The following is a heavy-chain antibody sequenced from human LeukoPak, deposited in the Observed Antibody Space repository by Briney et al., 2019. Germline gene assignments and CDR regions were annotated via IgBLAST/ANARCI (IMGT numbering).Heavy chain of an antibody. CDR3: ATDDHGTGVGGY. Sequence: GASVKVSCKVSGYTLTELSMHWVRQAPGKGLEWMGGFDPEDGETIYAQKFQGRVTMTEDTSTDTAYLELSSLRSEDTALYYCATDDHGTGVGGYWGQGTLVTVSS. J-gene: IGHJ4*02. CDR2: FDPEDGET. D-gene: IGHD3-10*01. CDR1: GYTLTELS. V-gene: IGHV1-24*01.